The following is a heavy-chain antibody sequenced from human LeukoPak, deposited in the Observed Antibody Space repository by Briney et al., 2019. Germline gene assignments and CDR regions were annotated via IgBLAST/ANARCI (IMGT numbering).Heavy chain of an antibody. V-gene: IGHV1-18*01. J-gene: IGHJ4*02. Sequence: ASVKVSCKASGYTFTSYGISWVRQAPGQGLEWMGWISAYNGNTNYAQKLQGRVTMTTDTSTSTAYMELRSLRSDDTAVYYCATRPYYDFWSGYLPPFYWSQGTLVTVSS. CDR2: ISAYNGNT. D-gene: IGHD3-3*01. CDR1: GYTFTSYG. CDR3: ATRPYYDFWSGYLPPFY.